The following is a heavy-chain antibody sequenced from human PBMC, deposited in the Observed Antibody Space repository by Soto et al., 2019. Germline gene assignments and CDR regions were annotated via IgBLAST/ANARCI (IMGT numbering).Heavy chain of an antibody. V-gene: IGHV1-69*06. CDR1: GGTFGNSA. D-gene: IGHD3-10*01. Sequence: QVQLVQSGAEVKKPGSSVKVSCKASGGTFGNSAISWVRQAPGQGLEWMGGIIPSFATGKSGPEFQGRLTITADKSTTTAYMELSILRSEDTAVYYCARSYYGSGSYWFYGMDVWGQGTTVTVSS. CDR2: IIPSFATG. CDR3: ARSYYGSGSYWFYGMDV. J-gene: IGHJ6*02.